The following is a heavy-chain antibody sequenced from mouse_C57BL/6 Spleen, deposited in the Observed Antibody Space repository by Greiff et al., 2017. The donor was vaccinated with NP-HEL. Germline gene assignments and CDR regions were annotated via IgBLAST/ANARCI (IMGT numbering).Heavy chain of an antibody. V-gene: IGHV1-47*01. Sequence: QVQLQQSGAELVKPGASVKMSCKASGYTFTTYPIEWMKQNHGKSLEWIGNFHPYNDDTKYNAKFKGKATLTVEKSSSTVYLELRRLTSDDSAVYYCARSPTSNWPDWYFDVWGTGTTVTVSS. J-gene: IGHJ1*03. CDR2: FHPYNDDT. D-gene: IGHD4-1*01. CDR1: GYTFTTYP. CDR3: ARSPTSNWPDWYFDV.